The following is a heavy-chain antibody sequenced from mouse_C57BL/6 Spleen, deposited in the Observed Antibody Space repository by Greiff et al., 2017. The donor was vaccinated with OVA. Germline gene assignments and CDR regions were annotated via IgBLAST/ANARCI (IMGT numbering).Heavy chain of an antibody. CDR3: ARLYGQPSMDY. CDR1: GYTFTSYW. V-gene: IGHV1-50*01. J-gene: IGHJ4*01. Sequence: QVQLQQPGAELVKPGASVKLSCKASGYTFTSYWMQWVKQRPGQGLEWIGEIDPSDSYTNYNQKFKGKATLTVDTSSSSAYMQLSSLTSEYSAVYYCARLYGQPSMDYWGQGTSVTVSS. CDR2: IDPSDSYT. D-gene: IGHD2-10*02.